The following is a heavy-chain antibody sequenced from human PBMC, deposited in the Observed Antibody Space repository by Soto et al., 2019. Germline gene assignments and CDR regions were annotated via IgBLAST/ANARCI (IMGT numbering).Heavy chain of an antibody. CDR1: GYSFTSYW. J-gene: IGHJ3*02. CDR3: ARLNCSGGSCYLGDAFDI. D-gene: IGHD2-15*01. Sequence: PGESLKISCKGSGYSFTSYWIGWVRQMPGKGLEWMGIIYPGDSDTRYSPSFQGQVTISADKSISTAYLQWSSLKASDTAMYYCARLNCSGGSCYLGDAFDIWGQGTMVTVSS. CDR2: IYPGDSDT. V-gene: IGHV5-51*01.